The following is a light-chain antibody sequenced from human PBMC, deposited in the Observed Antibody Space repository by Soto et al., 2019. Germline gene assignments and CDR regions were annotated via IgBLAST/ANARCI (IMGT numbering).Light chain of an antibody. V-gene: IGKV1-5*01. CDR2: DAS. CDR1: QSIITW. J-gene: IGKJ4*01. Sequence: DIQMTQSPSTLPASVGDRVTITCRASQSIITWLAWFQQAPGKAPKILISDASSLKSGAPSRFSGSGSGTEFTLTISSLQPDDFATYYCQQYHIYPLTFGGGTKVEI. CDR3: QQYHIYPLT.